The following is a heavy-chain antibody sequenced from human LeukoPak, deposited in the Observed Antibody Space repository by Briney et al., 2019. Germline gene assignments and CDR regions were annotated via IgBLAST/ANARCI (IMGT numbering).Heavy chain of an antibody. CDR1: GFTFSSYE. J-gene: IGHJ4*02. V-gene: IGHV3-48*03. CDR3: ARDVDYANPRHDY. CDR2: ISSSGSTI. Sequence: GGSLRLSCAASGFTFSSYEMNWVRQAPGKGLEWVSYISSSGSTIYYADSVKGRFTISRDNANNLLYLQMNSLRAEDTAAYYCARDVDYANPRHDYWGQGTLVTVSS. D-gene: IGHD4/OR15-4a*01.